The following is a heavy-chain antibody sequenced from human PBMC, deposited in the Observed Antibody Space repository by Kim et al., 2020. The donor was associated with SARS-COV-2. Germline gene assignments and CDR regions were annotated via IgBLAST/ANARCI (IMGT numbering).Heavy chain of an antibody. CDR3: AKAHGYYVWGIDY. CDR1: GFTFDDYA. CDR2: ISWNSGSI. D-gene: IGHD3-16*01. Sequence: GGSLRLSCAASGFTFDDYAMHWVRQAPGKGLEWVSGISWNSGSIGYADSVKGRFTISRDNAKNSLYLQMNSLRAEDTALYYCAKAHGYYVWGIDYWGQGTLVTVSS. J-gene: IGHJ4*02. V-gene: IGHV3-9*01.